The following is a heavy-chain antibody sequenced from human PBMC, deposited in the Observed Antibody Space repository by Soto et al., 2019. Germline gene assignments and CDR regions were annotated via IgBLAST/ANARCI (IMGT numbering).Heavy chain of an antibody. Sequence: QVQLQESGPGLVKPSQTLSLTCTVSGGSISSGGYYWSWIRQHPGKGLEWIGYIYYSGSTYYNPSLWSRVTVSVDTSKNQFSLKLSSVTAADTAVYYCARGGRRSPGMDVWGQGTTVTVSS. V-gene: IGHV4-31*03. J-gene: IGHJ6*02. CDR1: GGSISSGGYY. CDR2: IYYSGST. CDR3: ARGGRRSPGMDV.